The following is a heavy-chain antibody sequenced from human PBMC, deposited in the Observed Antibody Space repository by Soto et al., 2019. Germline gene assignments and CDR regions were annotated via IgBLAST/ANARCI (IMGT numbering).Heavy chain of an antibody. D-gene: IGHD3-22*01. Sequence: EVELVETGGGLIQPGGSLRLSCAASGFTVSSNSMSWVRQAPGKGLEWVSLIYTDGGTYYGDSVKGRFTISRDTSKNTLSLQMTSLRADDTAVYYCAKGGSGNYLTYYYYYGMDVWGQGTTVTVSS. CDR2: IYTDGGT. V-gene: IGHV3-53*02. J-gene: IGHJ6*02. CDR1: GFTVSSNS. CDR3: AKGGSGNYLTYYYYYGMDV.